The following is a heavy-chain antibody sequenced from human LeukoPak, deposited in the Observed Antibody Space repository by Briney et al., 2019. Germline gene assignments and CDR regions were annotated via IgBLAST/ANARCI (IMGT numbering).Heavy chain of an antibody. J-gene: IGHJ6*03. CDR3: ARGFYSGSQVYYYYMDV. CDR1: GYTFTSYD. D-gene: IGHD1-26*01. CDR2: LNPNSGNT. V-gene: IGHV1-8*01. Sequence: ASVKVSCKASGYTFTSYDTNWVRRATGQGLEGMGWLNPNSGNTGNAQKFQGRVTMTRNTSISTAYMELSSLRSEVTAVYYCARGFYSGSQVYYYYMDVWGKGTTVTVSS.